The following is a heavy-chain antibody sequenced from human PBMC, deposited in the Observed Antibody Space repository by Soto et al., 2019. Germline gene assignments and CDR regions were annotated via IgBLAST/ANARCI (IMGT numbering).Heavy chain of an antibody. J-gene: IGHJ4*02. CDR3: ARDLAAGDF. CDR1: GYIFINYY. V-gene: IGHV1-46*01. Sequence: QVQLVQSGAEVKKPGASVKVSCKASGYIFINYYIHWVRQAPGQGLEWIGIINPNGGITNYAQKFRGRVTLARDTSTSTVYMYLSSLRSEDTAMYYCARDLAAGDFWGQGTLVTVSS. CDR2: INPNGGIT. D-gene: IGHD6-13*01.